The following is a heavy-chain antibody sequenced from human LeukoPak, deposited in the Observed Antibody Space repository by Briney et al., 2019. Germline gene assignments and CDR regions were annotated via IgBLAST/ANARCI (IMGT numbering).Heavy chain of an antibody. Sequence: GGSLRLSCAVSGFTFSNYVMSWVRQAPGKGLEWVSGIIGSGDITYYADSVKGRFTISRDNSKNTLYLQMSTFRADDTGVYYCARAARGYHYWGQGTLVTVSS. CDR3: ARAARGYHY. D-gene: IGHD5-12*01. V-gene: IGHV3-23*01. CDR2: IIGSGDIT. CDR1: GFTFSNYV. J-gene: IGHJ4*02.